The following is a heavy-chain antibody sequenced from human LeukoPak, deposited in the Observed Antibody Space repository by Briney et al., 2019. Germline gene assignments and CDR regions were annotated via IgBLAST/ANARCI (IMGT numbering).Heavy chain of an antibody. CDR3: ARQANLFDP. D-gene: IGHD4/OR15-4a*01. Sequence: SGTLSLTCAVSGGSISSSNWWSWVRQPPGKGLEWIGEVYHTGSTNYNPSLKSRVTISVDKSNNQFSLKLTSVTAAGTAVYYCARQANLFDPWGQGTLVTVSS. J-gene: IGHJ5*02. V-gene: IGHV4-4*02. CDR2: VYHTGST. CDR1: GGSISSSNW.